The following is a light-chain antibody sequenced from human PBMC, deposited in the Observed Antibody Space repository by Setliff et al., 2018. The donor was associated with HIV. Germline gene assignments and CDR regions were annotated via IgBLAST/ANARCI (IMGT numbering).Light chain of an antibody. CDR2: DVS. V-gene: IGLV2-14*01. CDR3: SSYTTSTTFV. J-gene: IGLJ1*01. Sequence: QSALAQPVSVSGSPGQSITISCTGTSSDVGGYNYVSWYQQHPGKAPKLMIYDVSERPSGVSNRFSGSESGNTASLTISGLQAEDEADYYCSSYTTSTTFVFGTGTKVTVL. CDR1: SSDVGGYNY.